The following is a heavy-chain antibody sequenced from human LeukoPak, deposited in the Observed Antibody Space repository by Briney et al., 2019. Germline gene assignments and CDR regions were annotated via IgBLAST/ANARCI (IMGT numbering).Heavy chain of an antibody. CDR1: GGSISSSNW. CDR2: IYHSGST. V-gene: IGHV4-4*02. Sequence: SGTLSLTCAVSGGSISSSNWWSWVRQPPGKGLEWIGEIYHSGSTNYNPSLKSRVTISVDKSKNQFSLKLSSVTAADTAVYYCARVDYYDSSGYYNWFDPWGQGTLVTVSS. J-gene: IGHJ5*02. D-gene: IGHD3-22*01. CDR3: ARVDYYDSSGYYNWFDP.